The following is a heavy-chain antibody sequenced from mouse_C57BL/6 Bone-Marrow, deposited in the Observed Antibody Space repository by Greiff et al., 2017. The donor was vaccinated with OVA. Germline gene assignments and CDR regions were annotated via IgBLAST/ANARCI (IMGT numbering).Heavy chain of an antibody. V-gene: IGHV3-1*01. CDR2: ISYSGST. J-gene: IGHJ2*01. CDR1: GYSITSGYD. CDR3: ARGEGVAEGYFDY. D-gene: IGHD1-1*01. Sequence: VQLQQSGPGMVKPSQSLSLTCTVTGYSITSGYDWHWIRHFPGNKLEWMGYISYSGSTNYNPSLKSRISITHDTSKNHFFLKLNSVTTEDTATYYCARGEGVAEGYFDYWGQGTTLTVSS.